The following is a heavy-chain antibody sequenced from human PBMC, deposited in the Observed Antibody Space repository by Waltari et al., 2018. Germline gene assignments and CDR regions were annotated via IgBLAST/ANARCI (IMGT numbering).Heavy chain of an antibody. CDR3: ARRGKRATTPFDY. D-gene: IGHD1-1*01. J-gene: IGHJ4*02. Sequence: QVQLQESGPGLVKPSETLSLTCAVSGYSISSGYYWGWIRQPPGKGLEWIGSIYHSGSTYYNPSLKSRVTISVDTSKNQFSLKLSSVTAADTAVYYCARRGKRATTPFDYWGQGTLVTVSS. CDR1: GYSISSGYY. CDR2: IYHSGST. V-gene: IGHV4-38-2*01.